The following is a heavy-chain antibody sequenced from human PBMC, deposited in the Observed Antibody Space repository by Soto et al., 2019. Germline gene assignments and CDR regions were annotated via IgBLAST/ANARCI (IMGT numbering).Heavy chain of an antibody. J-gene: IGHJ5*02. V-gene: IGHV4-34*01. CDR2: INHSGST. CDR3: ARVYPDGSGSYLRRPWFDP. D-gene: IGHD3-10*01. CDR1: GGSFSGYY. Sequence: QVQLQQWGAGLLKPSETLSLTCAVYGGSFSGYYWSWIRQPPGKGLEWIGEINHSGSTNYNPSLKRLVTISVDTAKYQFALKLSSVTAADTAVYYCARVYPDGSGSYLRRPWFDPWGQGTLVTVSS.